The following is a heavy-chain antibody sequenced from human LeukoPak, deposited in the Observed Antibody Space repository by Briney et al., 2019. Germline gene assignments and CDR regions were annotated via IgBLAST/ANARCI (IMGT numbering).Heavy chain of an antibody. V-gene: IGHV4-31*03. Sequence: SQTLSLTCTVSGGSISSGGYYWSWIRRHPGKGLEWIGYIYYSGSTYYNPSLKSRVTISVDTSKNQFSLKLSSVTAADTAVYYCASISLEEGGSYYLFDYWGQGTLVTVSS. CDR3: ASISLEEGGSYYLFDY. CDR1: GGSISSGGYY. D-gene: IGHD1-26*01. CDR2: IYYSGST. J-gene: IGHJ4*02.